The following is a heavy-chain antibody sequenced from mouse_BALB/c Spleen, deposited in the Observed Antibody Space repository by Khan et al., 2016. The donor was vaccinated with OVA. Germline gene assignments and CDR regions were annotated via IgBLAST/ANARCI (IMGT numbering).Heavy chain of an antibody. J-gene: IGHJ4*01. V-gene: IGHV5-6*01. CDR3: ARLYAMDY. CDR1: GFTFGTYG. CDR2: ISSGGTYS. Sequence: EVELVESGGDLVKPGGSLKPSCAASGFTFGTYGMSWVRQTPDKRLEWVATISSGGTYSYSPDSLKGRFTISRDNVKNTLYLQMNSLKSEDTAMYYCARLYAMDYWGQGTSVTVSS.